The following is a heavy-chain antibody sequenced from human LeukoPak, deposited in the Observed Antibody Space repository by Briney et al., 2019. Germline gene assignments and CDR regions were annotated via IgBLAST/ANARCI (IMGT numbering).Heavy chain of an antibody. D-gene: IGHD6-13*01. CDR1: GFTLSNYW. CDR2: IKQDGGEK. V-gene: IGHV3-7*04. Sequence: GGSLTLSCAPSGFTLSNYWMMWVRQAPGPGLDWVANIKQDGGEKYYVGSVKGLFTISRDNTKISLYLQMNSLRAEDTAVYFCARDPDTSIWPHYSQRWGQGTLVTVSS. CDR3: ARDPDTSIWPHYSQR. J-gene: IGHJ1*01.